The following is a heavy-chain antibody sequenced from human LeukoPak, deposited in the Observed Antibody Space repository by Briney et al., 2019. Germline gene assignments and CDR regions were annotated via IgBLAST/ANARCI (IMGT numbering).Heavy chain of an antibody. CDR1: GFTFRSYG. CDR2: ISYDGSDK. J-gene: IGHJ4*02. D-gene: IGHD5-18*01. CDR3: AKGYSYGFDY. V-gene: IGHV3-30*18. Sequence: GGSLRLSCAASGFTFRSYGMHWVRQAPGKGLEWVAVISYDGSDKYYADSVKGRFTISRDNSKNTLYLQMNSLRAEDTAVYYCAKGYSYGFDYWGQGTLVTVSS.